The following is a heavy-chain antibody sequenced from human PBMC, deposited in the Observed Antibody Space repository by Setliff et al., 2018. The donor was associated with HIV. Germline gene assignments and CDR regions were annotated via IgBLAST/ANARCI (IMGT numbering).Heavy chain of an antibody. CDR1: GYSISSGYY. J-gene: IGHJ4*02. CDR2: IYHSGST. Sequence: SETLSLTCAVSGYSISSGYYWGWIRQPPGKGLEWIGSIYHSGSTYDSPSLKSRVTISVDTSKNQFSLKLSSVTAADTAIYYCARGVPLLPPNFWGQGTLVTVSS. CDR3: ARGVPLLPPNF. D-gene: IGHD2-15*01. V-gene: IGHV4-38-2*01.